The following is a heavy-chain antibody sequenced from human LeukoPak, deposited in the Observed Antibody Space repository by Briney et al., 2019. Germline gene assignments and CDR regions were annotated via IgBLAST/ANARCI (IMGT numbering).Heavy chain of an antibody. D-gene: IGHD3-22*01. CDR2: IIPIFGTA. CDR3: ARDPNSSGYDY. J-gene: IGHJ4*02. Sequence: ASVKVSCKASGGTFISYAISWVRQAPGQGLEWMAGIIPIFGTANYAQKFQGRVTITADESTSTAYMELSSLRSEDTAVYYCARDPNSSGYDYRGQGTLVTVSS. V-gene: IGHV1-69*13. CDR1: GGTFISYA.